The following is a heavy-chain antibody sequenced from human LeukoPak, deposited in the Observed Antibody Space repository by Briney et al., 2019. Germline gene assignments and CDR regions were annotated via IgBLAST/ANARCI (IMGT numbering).Heavy chain of an antibody. CDR2: IKQDGSEY. CDR3: ARQGMSGYDSPPVYYYMDV. Sequence: GGSLRLSCAASGFTFSRFWMSWVRQAPGKVLEWLDNIKQDGSEYYYVDSVKGRFTISRDNAKNSLYLQMNSLRAEDTAVYYCARQGMSGYDSPPVYYYMDVWGKGTTVSVSS. CDR1: GFTFSRFW. J-gene: IGHJ6*03. D-gene: IGHD5-12*01. V-gene: IGHV3-7*01.